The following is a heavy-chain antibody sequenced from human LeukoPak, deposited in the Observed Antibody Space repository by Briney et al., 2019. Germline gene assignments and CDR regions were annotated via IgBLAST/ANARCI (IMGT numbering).Heavy chain of an antibody. J-gene: IGHJ1*01. Sequence: GASVKVSCKASGYTFTGYYMHWVRQAPGQGLEWMGWINPNSGGTNYAQKFQGRVTMTRDTSISTAYMELSRLRSDDTAVYYCARVSPGSSSGYFRHWGQGTLVTVSS. CDR2: INPNSGGT. CDR3: ARVSPGSSSGYFRH. CDR1: GYTFTGYY. D-gene: IGHD6-6*01. V-gene: IGHV1-2*02.